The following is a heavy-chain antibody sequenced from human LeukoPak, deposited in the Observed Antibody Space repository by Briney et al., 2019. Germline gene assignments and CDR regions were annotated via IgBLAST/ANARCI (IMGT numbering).Heavy chain of an antibody. D-gene: IGHD3-22*01. CDR1: GGTFSSYA. Sequence: GASVKVSCKASGGTFSSYAISWARQAPGQGLEWMGWIDTNTGNPTYAQGLTGRFVFSLDTSVSTAYLQINSLKAEDTGEYFCARGYDSSGFFSDWGQGTLVTVSS. J-gene: IGHJ4*02. CDR3: ARGYDSSGFFSD. V-gene: IGHV7-4-1*02. CDR2: IDTNTGNP.